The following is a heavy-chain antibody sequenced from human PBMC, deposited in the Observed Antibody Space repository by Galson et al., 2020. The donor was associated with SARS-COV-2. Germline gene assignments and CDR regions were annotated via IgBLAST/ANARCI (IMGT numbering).Heavy chain of an antibody. D-gene: IGHD7-27*01. CDR2: IKPDGSDK. CDR1: GFTFSIRW. Sequence: GESLKISCVGSGFTFSIRWMSWVRKAPGTGLEWVADIKPDGSDKYYVDSVKGRFTIARDNAKNSVYLQMTSLRAEDTAMYYCARGHWGRDYWGQGTLVTVSS. CDR3: ARGHWGRDY. V-gene: IGHV3-7*04. J-gene: IGHJ4*02.